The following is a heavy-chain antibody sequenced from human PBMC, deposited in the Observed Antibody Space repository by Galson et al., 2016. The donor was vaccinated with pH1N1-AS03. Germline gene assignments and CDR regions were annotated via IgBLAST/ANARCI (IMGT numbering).Heavy chain of an antibody. Sequence: SLRLSCAASGFTYDVYWMTWVRQAPGKGLEWVAKINQDGSDKKYANSVKGRFTISRDNAENSLYLQMNSLRSEDTAVYYRATGGTYTSGWILDYWGQGTLVAVSS. V-gene: IGHV3-7*03. D-gene: IGHD6-19*01. CDR3: ATGGTYTSGWILDY. CDR1: GFTYDVYW. CDR2: INQDGSDK. J-gene: IGHJ4*02.